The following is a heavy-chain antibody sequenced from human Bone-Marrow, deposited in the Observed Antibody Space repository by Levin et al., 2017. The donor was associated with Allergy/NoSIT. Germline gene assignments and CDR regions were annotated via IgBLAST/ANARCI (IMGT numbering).Heavy chain of an antibody. CDR1: GTSISSNSYY. CDR3: ARTVNPLTGWFDP. CDR2: VYYSGST. V-gene: IGHV4-39*01. Sequence: SQTLSLTCSVSGTSISSNSYYWGWIRQPPGKGLEWIGTVYYSGSTYYNPSLECRVTISVDTSKNQFSLRLTSVTAADTAVYYCARTVNPLTGWFDPWGQGTLVTVSS. D-gene: IGHD4-11*01. J-gene: IGHJ5*02.